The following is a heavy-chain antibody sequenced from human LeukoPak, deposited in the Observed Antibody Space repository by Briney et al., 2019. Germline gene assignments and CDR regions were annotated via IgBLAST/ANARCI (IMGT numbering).Heavy chain of an antibody. D-gene: IGHD3-10*01. CDR2: ISGSGGST. Sequence: PGGSLRLSCAASGFTFSSYAMSWVRQAPGKGLEWVSAISGSGGSTYYADSVKGRFTISRDNSKNTLYLQMNSLRAGDTAVYYCAKDAARGVIILNYYYYYGMDVWGQGTTVTVSS. V-gene: IGHV3-23*01. CDR3: AKDAARGVIILNYYYYYGMDV. J-gene: IGHJ6*02. CDR1: GFTFSSYA.